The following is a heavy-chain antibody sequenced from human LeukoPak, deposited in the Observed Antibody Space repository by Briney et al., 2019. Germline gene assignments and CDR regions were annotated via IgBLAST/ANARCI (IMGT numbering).Heavy chain of an antibody. CDR3: ARDRGDYFDY. CDR2: IYYSGST. D-gene: IGHD4-17*01. Sequence: SETLSLTCTVSGGSISSSSYYWGWIRQSPGKGLEWIGSIYYSGSTYYNPSHKSRVTISVDTSKNQFSLKLSSVTAADTAVYYCARDRGDYFDYWGQGTLVTVSS. CDR1: GGSISSSSYY. V-gene: IGHV4-39*07. J-gene: IGHJ4*02.